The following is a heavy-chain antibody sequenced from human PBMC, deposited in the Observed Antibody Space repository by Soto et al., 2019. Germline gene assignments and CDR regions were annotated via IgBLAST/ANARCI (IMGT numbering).Heavy chain of an antibody. CDR2: INHSGSA. J-gene: IGHJ4*02. CDR1: GESFSGHI. CDR3: ARGLITGSHYSGGWYYFDS. D-gene: IGHD6-19*01. Sequence: QVQLQQSGAGLLKPSETLSLTCAVYGESFSGHIWTWIRQTPGKGLQWIGQINHSGSASYNPSLKSRVTISVHTSNSQFSLELSSLTAADTAVYYCARGLITGSHYSGGWYYFDSWGQGTQVTVSS. V-gene: IGHV4-34*01.